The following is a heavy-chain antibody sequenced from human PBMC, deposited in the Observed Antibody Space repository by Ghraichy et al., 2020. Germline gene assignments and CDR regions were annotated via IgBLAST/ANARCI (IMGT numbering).Heavy chain of an antibody. CDR2: IYTSGST. Sequence: SETLSLTCTVSGGSISSYYWSWIRQPAGKGLEWIGRIYTSGSTNYNPSLKSRVTMSVDTSKNQFSLKLSSVTAADTAVYYCARVKTRQTQSPDAFDIWGQGTMVTVSS. CDR1: GGSISSYY. J-gene: IGHJ3*02. CDR3: ARVKTRQTQSPDAFDI. V-gene: IGHV4-4*07.